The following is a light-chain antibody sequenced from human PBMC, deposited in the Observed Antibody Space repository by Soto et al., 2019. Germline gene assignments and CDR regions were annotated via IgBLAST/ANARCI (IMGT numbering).Light chain of an antibody. J-gene: IGKJ1*01. CDR3: QQYDRSPRT. CDR2: GAS. Sequence: EVMLTQSPGTLSLSPGERATLSCRASQSVSSNYLAWYQQKPGQAPRLLIYGASNRATGIPDRFSGSGSGTDFTLTISRLEPEDFAVYYCQQYDRSPRTFGQGTKVEFK. V-gene: IGKV3-20*01. CDR1: QSVSSNY.